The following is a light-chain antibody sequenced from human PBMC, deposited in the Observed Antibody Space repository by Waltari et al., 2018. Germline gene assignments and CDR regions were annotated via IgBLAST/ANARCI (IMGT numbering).Light chain of an antibody. Sequence: ASLGASVKLTCTLDSGHSSNIVAWLQQQPEEGPRYLMKINSDGSHSKGDEIPDRFSGSSSGAERYLTISSVQSEDEADYYCQTGGHGTWVFGGGTKLTVL. CDR2: INSDGSH. J-gene: IGLJ3*02. CDR3: QTGGHGTWV. V-gene: IGLV4-69*01. CDR1: SGHSSNI.